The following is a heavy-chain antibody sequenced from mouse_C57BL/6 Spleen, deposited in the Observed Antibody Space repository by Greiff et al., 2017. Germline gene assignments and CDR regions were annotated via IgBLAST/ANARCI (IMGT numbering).Heavy chain of an antibody. V-gene: IGHV1-69*01. CDR1: GYTFTSYW. J-gene: IGHJ4*01. CDR3: ARSVDGYYAMDY. D-gene: IGHD2-3*01. CDR2: IDPSDSYT. Sequence: QVQLQQSGAELVMPGASVKLSCKASGYTFTSYWMHWVKQRPGQGLEWIGEIDPSDSYTNYNQKFKGKSTLTVDKSSSTAYMQLSSLTSEDSAVYYCARSVDGYYAMDYWGQGTSVTVSS.